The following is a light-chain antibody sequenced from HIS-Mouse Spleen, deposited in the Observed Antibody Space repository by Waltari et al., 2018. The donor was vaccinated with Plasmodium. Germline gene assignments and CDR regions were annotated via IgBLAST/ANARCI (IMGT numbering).Light chain of an antibody. CDR3: QQSYSTPPT. V-gene: IGKV1-39*01. CDR2: AAS. CDR1: QSISSY. Sequence: DIQMTQSPSSLSASVGARVTITCRASQSISSYLNWYQQKPGKAPKLLSYAASSLKSRVPSRFSGSGSGTEFTLTISSLQPGDFATYYCQQSYSTPPTFGGGTKVEIK. J-gene: IGKJ4*02.